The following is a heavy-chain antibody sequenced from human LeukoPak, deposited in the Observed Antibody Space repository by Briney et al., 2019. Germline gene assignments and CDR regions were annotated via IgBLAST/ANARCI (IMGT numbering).Heavy chain of an antibody. CDR1: EFSVGSNY. CDR3: AKDFLITMIVGGAFDI. V-gene: IGHV3-66*02. J-gene: IGHJ3*02. Sequence: GGSLRPSCAASEFSVGSNYMTWVRQAPEKGLEWVSLIYSGGSTYYRDSVKGRFTISRDNSKNTLYLQLNSLRAEDTAVYYCAKDFLITMIVGGAFDIWGQGTMVTVSS. D-gene: IGHD3-22*01. CDR2: IYSGGST.